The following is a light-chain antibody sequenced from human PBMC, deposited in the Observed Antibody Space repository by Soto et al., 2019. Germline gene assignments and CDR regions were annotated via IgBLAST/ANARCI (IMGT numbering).Light chain of an antibody. J-gene: IGKJ3*01. CDR1: HDITSY. CDR2: DAS. Sequence: DIQMTQSPSSLSASVGDRVTITCQVSHDITSYLNWYQHKPGEAPKLLIYDASILEAGVPSRFSGSGSGTHFTFTISSLQAEDFATYYCQKCDYLPIFGPGTTVDFK. V-gene: IGKV1-33*01. CDR3: QKCDYLPI.